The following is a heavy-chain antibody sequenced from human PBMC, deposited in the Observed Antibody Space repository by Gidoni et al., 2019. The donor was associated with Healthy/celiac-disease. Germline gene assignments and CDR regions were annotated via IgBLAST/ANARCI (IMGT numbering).Heavy chain of an antibody. D-gene: IGHD3-10*01. Sequence: QVQLVQSGAEVKKPGSSVKVSCKASGGTFSSYAISWVRQAPGQGLEWMGGIIPIFGTANYAQKFQGRVTITADKSTSTAYMELSSLRSEDTAVYYCARESFSGSGRLVDYYYMDVWGKGTTVTVSS. CDR2: IIPIFGTA. CDR3: ARESFSGSGRLVDYYYMDV. CDR1: GGTFSSYA. V-gene: IGHV1-69*06. J-gene: IGHJ6*03.